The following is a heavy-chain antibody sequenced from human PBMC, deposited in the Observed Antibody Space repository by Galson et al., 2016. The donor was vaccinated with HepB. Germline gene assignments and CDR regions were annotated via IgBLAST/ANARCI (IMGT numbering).Heavy chain of an antibody. J-gene: IGHJ4*02. V-gene: IGHV3-43*01. CDR3: AKEGAGSGSQGLDS. CDR2: IGWNGGST. Sequence: SLRLSCAASGFTFDDYTMHWVRQAPGKGLEWVSLIGWNGGSTYYADSVKGRFTISIDNSKNSLFLQMSSLRSEDTAIYFCAKEGAGSGSQGLDSWGQGTLVTVSS. D-gene: IGHD3-10*01. CDR1: GFTFDDYT.